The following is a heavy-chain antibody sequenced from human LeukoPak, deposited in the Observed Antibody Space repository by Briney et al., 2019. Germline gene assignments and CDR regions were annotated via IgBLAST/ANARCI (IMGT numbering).Heavy chain of an antibody. Sequence: SETLSLTCTVSGGSISSYYWSWIRQPPGKGLEWIGYIYYSGSTNYNPSLKSRVTTSVDTSTNHFSLKLSSVTAADTAVYYCARGNIAAGGFDYWGQGTLVTVSS. CDR1: GGSISSYY. V-gene: IGHV4-59*08. CDR3: ARGNIAAGGFDY. J-gene: IGHJ4*02. CDR2: IYYSGST. D-gene: IGHD6-13*01.